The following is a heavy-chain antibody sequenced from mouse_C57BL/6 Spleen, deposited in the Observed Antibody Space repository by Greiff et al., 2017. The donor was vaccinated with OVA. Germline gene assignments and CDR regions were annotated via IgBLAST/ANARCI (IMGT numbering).Heavy chain of an antibody. CDR1: GYTFTSYW. V-gene: IGHV1-50*01. CDR3: ARGGYDYDEAWCAY. CDR2: LDPSAGYT. D-gene: IGHD2-4*01. Sequence: QVQLQQPGAELVKPGASVKLSCKASGYTFTSYWMQWVKQRPGQGLEWIGELDPSAGYTTYNQKFKGKAKLTVDTSSSTAYMQLSSLTAEDSAVYYGARGGYDYDEAWCAYWGQGTLVTVSA. J-gene: IGHJ3*01.